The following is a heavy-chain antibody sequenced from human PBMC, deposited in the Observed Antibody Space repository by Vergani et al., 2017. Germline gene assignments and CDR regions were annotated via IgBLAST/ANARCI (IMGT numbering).Heavy chain of an antibody. D-gene: IGHD3-16*01. J-gene: IGHJ4*02. V-gene: IGHV1-3*01. CDR3: ARVGFYAYVCRSSPLRGAYYFDY. CDR2: INAGNGNT. CDR1: GYTFTSYA. Sequence: QVQLVQSGAEVKKPGASVKVSCKASGYTFTSYAMHWVRQAPGQRLEWMGWINAGNGNTKYSQKLQGRVTLTRATSASTAYMELSSLRSEDTAVYYCARVGFYAYVCRSSPLRGAYYFDYWRQGTLVTVSS.